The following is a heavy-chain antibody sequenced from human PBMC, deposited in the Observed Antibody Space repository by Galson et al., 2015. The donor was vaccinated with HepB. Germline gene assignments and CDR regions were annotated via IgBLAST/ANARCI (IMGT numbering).Heavy chain of an antibody. CDR1: GFSFRDHW. V-gene: IGHV3-15*07. Sequence: SLRLSCAASGFSFRDHWMHWVRQAPGKGLEWVGRIKSRFDGWATDYAAPVKGSFTISRDDSKDTLYLQMDSLETEDTAVYFGTTAGKIGYDYFDPWGQGTLVTFSS. D-gene: IGHD5-12*01. J-gene: IGHJ5*02. CDR2: IKSRFDGWAT. CDR3: TTAGKIGYDYFDP.